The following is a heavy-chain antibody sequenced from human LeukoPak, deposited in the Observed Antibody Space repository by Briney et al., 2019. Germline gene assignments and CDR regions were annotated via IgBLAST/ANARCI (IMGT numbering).Heavy chain of an antibody. CDR3: ATDYDY. CDR2: FDPEDGGT. Sequence: GASVKVSCKVSGHTLTEFFMHWVRQPPGKGLEWMGGFDPEDGGTIYAQKFQGRVTMTEDTSTNTAYMELNSLRSDDTAMYYCATDYDYWGQGTLVTVSS. V-gene: IGHV1-24*01. J-gene: IGHJ4*02. CDR1: GHTLTEFF.